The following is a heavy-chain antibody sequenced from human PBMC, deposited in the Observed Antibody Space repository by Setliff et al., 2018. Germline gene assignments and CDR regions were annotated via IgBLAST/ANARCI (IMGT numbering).Heavy chain of an antibody. D-gene: IGHD3-3*01. CDR1: GFTFSIYS. J-gene: IGHJ4*02. Sequence: PGGSLRLSCAASGFTFSIYSMSWVRQAPGKGLEWVALISATGGATYYADSVKGRFTIFRDNSKNSLYLQMNDQRAEDTAVYYCAKDLASWSPDRWGLGTLVTVSS. V-gene: IGHV3-23*01. CDR2: ISATGGAT. CDR3: AKDLASWSPDR.